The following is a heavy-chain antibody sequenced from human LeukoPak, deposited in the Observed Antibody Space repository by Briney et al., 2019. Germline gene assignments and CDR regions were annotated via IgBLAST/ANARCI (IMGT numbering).Heavy chain of an antibody. Sequence: SVKVSCKASGGTFSSYTISWVRQAPGQGLEWMGRSIPILAIANYAQKFQGRVTITADKSTSTAYMELSSLRSEDTAVYYCARGADRAAPPSGNYYDYWGQGTLVTVSS. CDR2: SIPILAIA. D-gene: IGHD3-10*01. V-gene: IGHV1-69*02. J-gene: IGHJ4*02. CDR3: ARGADRAAPPSGNYYDY. CDR1: GGTFSSYT.